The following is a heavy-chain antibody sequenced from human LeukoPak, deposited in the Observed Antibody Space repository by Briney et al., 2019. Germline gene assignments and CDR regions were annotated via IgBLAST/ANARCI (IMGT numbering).Heavy chain of an antibody. CDR1: GFTFSSYW. CDR2: IKRDGSEK. V-gene: IGHV3-7*01. CDR3: ARVGTAEGTLEDY. Sequence: GGSLRLSCAASGFTFSSYWMSWVRQPPGKGREWVANIKRDGSEKYYVDSLKGRFTISRDNAKNSLYLQMNSLRAEDTAVYYCARVGTAEGTLEDYWGQGTLVTVSS. J-gene: IGHJ4*02. D-gene: IGHD6-13*01.